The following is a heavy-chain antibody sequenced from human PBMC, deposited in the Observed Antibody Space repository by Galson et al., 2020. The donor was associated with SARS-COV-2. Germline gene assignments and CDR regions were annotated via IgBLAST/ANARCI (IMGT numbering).Heavy chain of an antibody. CDR2: IYTSGST. V-gene: IGHV4-61*02. D-gene: IGHD3-16*02. CDR1: GGSISSGSYY. J-gene: IGHJ4*02. Sequence: SETLSLTCTVSGGSISSGSYYWSWIRQPAGKGLEWIGRIYTSGSTNYNPSLKSRVTISVDTSKNQFSLKLSSVTAADTAVYYCARGTLEDYDYVWGSYRIGPGALYYFDYWGQGTLVTVSS. CDR3: ARGTLEDYDYVWGSYRIGPGALYYFDY.